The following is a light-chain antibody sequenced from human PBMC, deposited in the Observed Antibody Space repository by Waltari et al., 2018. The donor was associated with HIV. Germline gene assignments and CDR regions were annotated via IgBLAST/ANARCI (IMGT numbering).Light chain of an antibody. CDR1: SSDVGGYHY. CDR2: EVY. V-gene: IGLV2-8*01. Sequence: QSALTQPPSASGSPGQSVTISCTGTSSDVGGYHYVSWYQQHPGKAPKLMLYEVYKRPSVVPDRFSGSKSGNTASLTVSGLQAEDEADYYCSSYAGSNNLVFGGGTKLTVL. J-gene: IGLJ2*01. CDR3: SSYAGSNNLV.